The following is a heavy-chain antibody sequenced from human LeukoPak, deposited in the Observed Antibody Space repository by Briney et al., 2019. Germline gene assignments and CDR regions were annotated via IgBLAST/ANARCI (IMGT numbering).Heavy chain of an antibody. J-gene: IGHJ4*02. CDR1: GGSISSYY. Sequence: KSSETLSLTCTVSGGSISSYYWSWIRQPPGKGLEWIGYIYYSGSTNYNPSLKSRVTISVDTSKNQFSLKLGSVTAADTAVYYCARFRYSSSSRKQSKKSLQLDYWGQGTLVTVSS. D-gene: IGHD6-6*01. V-gene: IGHV4-59*01. CDR3: ARFRYSSSSRKQSKKSLQLDY. CDR2: IYYSGST.